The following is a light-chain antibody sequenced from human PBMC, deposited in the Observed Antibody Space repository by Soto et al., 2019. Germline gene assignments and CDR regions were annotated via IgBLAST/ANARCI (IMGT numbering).Light chain of an antibody. J-gene: IGKJ4*01. V-gene: IGKV1-39*01. CDR3: QQSYSTPRGVT. Sequence: DIQMTQSPSSLSASVGDRVAITCRASRSVSSYLSWYQQKPGKAPKLLIYSASTLHNGVPSRFSGSGSGTDFTLTISSLQPEDFATYYCQQSYSTPRGVTFGGGTKVDIK. CDR2: SAS. CDR1: RSVSSY.